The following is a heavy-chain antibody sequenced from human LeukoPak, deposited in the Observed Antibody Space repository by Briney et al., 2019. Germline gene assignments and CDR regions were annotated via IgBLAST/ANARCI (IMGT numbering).Heavy chain of an antibody. J-gene: IGHJ4*02. Sequence: PGGSLRLSCAVSGFTFSSYAMSWVRQAPGKGLERVSVISDSGGSTYYAGSVKGRFTISRDNSKNTLYLQMNSLRVEDTAVYYCARARWGRQLAFDYWGQGTLVTVSS. D-gene: IGHD6-13*01. CDR1: GFTFSSYA. CDR3: ARARWGRQLAFDY. V-gene: IGHV3-23*01. CDR2: ISDSGGST.